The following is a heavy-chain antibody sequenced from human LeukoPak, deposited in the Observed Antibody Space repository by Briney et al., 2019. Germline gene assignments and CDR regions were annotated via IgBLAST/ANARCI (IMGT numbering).Heavy chain of an antibody. Sequence: GGSLRLSCAASGSTFSSYAISWVRQAPGKGLEWVSAISGSGGSTYYADSVKGRFTISRDNSKNTLYLQMNSLRAEDTAVYYCAKGGAWIQLPFDYWGQGTLVTVSS. CDR1: GSTFSSYA. V-gene: IGHV3-23*01. CDR2: ISGSGGST. D-gene: IGHD5-18*01. CDR3: AKGGAWIQLPFDY. J-gene: IGHJ4*02.